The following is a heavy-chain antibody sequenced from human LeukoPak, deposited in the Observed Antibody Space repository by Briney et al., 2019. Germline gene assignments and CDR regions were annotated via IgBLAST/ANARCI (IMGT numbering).Heavy chain of an antibody. V-gene: IGHV1-2*02. D-gene: IGHD5-24*01. CDR2: SNPNSGGT. J-gene: IGHJ4*02. CDR3: TRSDGDGYHFGY. Sequence: ASVKVSRKASGYTFTGYYMHWVGQAPGQGLEWVGWSNPNSGGTNYAQKFQGKVTMTRDTSISTAYMELSRLRSDDTAVYYCTRSDGDGYHFGYWGQGTLVTVSS. CDR1: GYTFTGYY.